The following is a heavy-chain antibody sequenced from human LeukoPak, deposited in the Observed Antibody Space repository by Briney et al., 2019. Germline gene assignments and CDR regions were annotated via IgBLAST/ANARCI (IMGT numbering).Heavy chain of an antibody. CDR3: AKVPSITMIVVYYFDY. J-gene: IGHJ4*02. V-gene: IGHV3-23*01. D-gene: IGHD3-22*01. CDR2: ISGSGGST. Sequence: EGSLRLSCAASGFTFSSYAMSWVRQAPGKGLEWVSAISGSGGSTYYADSVKGRFTISRDNSKNTLYLQMNSLRAEDTAVYYCAKVPSITMIVVYYFDYWGQGTLVTVSS. CDR1: GFTFSSYA.